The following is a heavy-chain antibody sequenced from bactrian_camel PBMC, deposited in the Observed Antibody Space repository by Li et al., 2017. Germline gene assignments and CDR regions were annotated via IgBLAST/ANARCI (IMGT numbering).Heavy chain of an antibody. CDR1: GFAFSSYY. Sequence: QLVESGGGSVQAGGSLRLSCATSGFAFSSYYMAWFRQAPGKVRVGVAAQDTDGSTCYADSVKGRFTISQDNAKSTTYLQMNSLKPEDTAMYYCVAGRDDNGNCYREHFTYWGQGTQVTVS. CDR3: VAGRDDNGNCYREHFTY. CDR2: QDTDGST. J-gene: IGHJ4*01. D-gene: IGHD2*01. V-gene: IGHV3S28*01.